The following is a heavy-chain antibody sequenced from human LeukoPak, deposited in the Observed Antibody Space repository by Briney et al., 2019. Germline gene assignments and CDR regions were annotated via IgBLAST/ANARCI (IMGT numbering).Heavy chain of an antibody. J-gene: IGHJ4*02. CDR3: ARDLGYSYEEFDY. Sequence: GGSLRLSCAASGFTFSDYYMSWIRQAPGKGLEWVSYISSSGTTVTYADSVRGRFTVSRDNAMNSLYLQMNSLGAEDTAVYYCARDLGYSYEEFDYWGQGTLVTVSS. CDR2: ISSSGTTV. CDR1: GFTFSDYY. V-gene: IGHV3-11*01. D-gene: IGHD5-18*01.